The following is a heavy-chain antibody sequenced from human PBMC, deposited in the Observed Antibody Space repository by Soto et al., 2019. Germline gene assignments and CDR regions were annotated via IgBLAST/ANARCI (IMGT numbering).Heavy chain of an antibody. CDR3: ARDRDRIWGVEYYYYYGMDV. J-gene: IGHJ6*02. CDR1: GFTFSDYV. CDR2: ISGSSSYI. D-gene: IGHD3-10*01. Sequence: PGGSLRLSCATSGFTFSDYVMHWVRQAPGKGLEWVSSISGSSSYIYYADSVKGRFTISRDNAKNSLYLQMNSLRAEDTAVYYCARDRDRIWGVEYYYYYGMDVWGQGTTVTVSS. V-gene: IGHV3-21*01.